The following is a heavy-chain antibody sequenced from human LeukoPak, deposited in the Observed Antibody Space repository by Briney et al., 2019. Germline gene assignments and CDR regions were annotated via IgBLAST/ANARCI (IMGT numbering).Heavy chain of an antibody. V-gene: IGHV3-64D*06. J-gene: IGHJ4*02. Sequence: GGSLRLSCSASGFTFSSYAMHWVRQAPGKGLEYVSAISSNGGSTYYADSVKGRFTISRDNSKNTLYLQMSSLRSEDTAVYYCARLSGEYQLHSRGYSSGWYSRYYFDYWGQGTLVTVSS. D-gene: IGHD6-19*01. CDR3: ARLSGEYQLHSRGYSSGWYSRYYFDY. CDR2: ISSNGGST. CDR1: GFTFSSYA.